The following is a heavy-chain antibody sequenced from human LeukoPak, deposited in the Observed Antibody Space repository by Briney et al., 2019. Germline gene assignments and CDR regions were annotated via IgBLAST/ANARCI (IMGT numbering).Heavy chain of an antibody. Sequence: GGSLRLSCAASGFTFNTYSMNWVRQAPGKGLEWVSSIDPSSNYIYYADSMRGRFAVSRDNAKNSLYLQMNSLRAEDTAVYYCAKDHSGSYLDYWGQGTLVTVSS. V-gene: IGHV3-21*04. CDR1: GFTFNTYS. CDR2: IDPSSNYI. J-gene: IGHJ4*02. D-gene: IGHD1-26*01. CDR3: AKDHSGSYLDY.